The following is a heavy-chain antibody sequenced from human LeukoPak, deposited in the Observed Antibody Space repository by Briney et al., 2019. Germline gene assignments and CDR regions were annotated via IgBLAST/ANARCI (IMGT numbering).Heavy chain of an antibody. CDR3: ARDLEYSGGSYYLRAFDI. CDR2: IIPIFGTA. J-gene: IGHJ3*02. V-gene: IGHV1-69*06. Sequence: SVKVSCKASGGTFSSYAISWVRQAPGQGLEWMGGIIPIFGTANYAQKFQGRVTITADKSTSTAYMELSSLRSEDTAVYYCARDLEYSGGSYYLRAFDIWGQGTMVTVSS. CDR1: GGTFSSYA. D-gene: IGHD1-26*01.